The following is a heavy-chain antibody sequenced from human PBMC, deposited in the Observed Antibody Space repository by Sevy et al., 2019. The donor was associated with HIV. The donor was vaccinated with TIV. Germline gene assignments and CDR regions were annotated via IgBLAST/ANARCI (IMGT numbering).Heavy chain of an antibody. D-gene: IGHD4-17*01. J-gene: IGHJ4*02. V-gene: IGHV3-30*03. CDR1: GFTLSTHV. CDR2: ISYDESTK. CDR3: ARDPRLYGDQVEGFDS. Sequence: GGYLRLSCEVSGFTLSTHVMHWVRQAPGKGLDWVAAISYDESTKYYADSVKGRFTISRDNSKNSLFLQMKSLTPEDTAVYYCARDPRLYGDQVEGFDSWGQGTLVTVSS.